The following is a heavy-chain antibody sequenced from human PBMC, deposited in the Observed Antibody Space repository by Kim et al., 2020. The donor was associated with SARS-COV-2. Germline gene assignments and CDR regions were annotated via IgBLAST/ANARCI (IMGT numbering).Heavy chain of an antibody. CDR3: ARVGHHYDILTGYPAGFDY. V-gene: IGHV4-31*03. CDR1: GGSISSGGYY. J-gene: IGHJ4*02. CDR2: IYYSGST. D-gene: IGHD3-9*01. Sequence: SETLSLTCTVSGGSISSGGYYWSWIRQHPGKGLEWIGYIYYSGSTYYNPSLKSRVTISVDTSKNQFSLKLSSVTAADTAVYYCARVGHHYDILTGYPAGFDYWGQGTLVTVSS.